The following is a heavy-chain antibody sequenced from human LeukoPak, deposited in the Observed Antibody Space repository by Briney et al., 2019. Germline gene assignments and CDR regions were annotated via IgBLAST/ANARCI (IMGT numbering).Heavy chain of an antibody. CDR1: GYTFTSYY. CDR3: ARDGGSILRFLEWSIDY. J-gene: IGHJ4*02. CDR2: INPSGGST. D-gene: IGHD3-3*01. Sequence: ASVKVSCKASGYTFTSYYMHWVRQAPGQGLEWMGIINPSGGSTSYAQKFQGRVTMTRDTSTSTVYMELSSLRSEDTAVYYCARDGGSILRFLEWSIDYWGQGTLVTVSS. V-gene: IGHV1-46*01.